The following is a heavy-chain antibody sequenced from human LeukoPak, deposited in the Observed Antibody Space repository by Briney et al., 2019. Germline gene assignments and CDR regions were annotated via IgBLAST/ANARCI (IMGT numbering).Heavy chain of an antibody. V-gene: IGHV4-59*08. CDR2: IYYSGST. CDR3: ARQYCSSTSCSAIYYFDY. D-gene: IGHD2-2*01. CDR1: GGSINNYY. Sequence: ASETLSLTCTVSGGSINNYYWSWIRQPPGKGLEWIGYIYYSGSTNYNPSLKSRVTISVDTSKNQFSLKLSSVTAADTAVYYCARQYCSSTSCSAIYYFDYWGQGTLVTVSS. J-gene: IGHJ4*02.